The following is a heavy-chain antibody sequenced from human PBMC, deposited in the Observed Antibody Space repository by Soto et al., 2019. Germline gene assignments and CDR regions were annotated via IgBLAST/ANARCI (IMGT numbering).Heavy chain of an antibody. CDR2: IKSKTDGGTT. V-gene: IGHV3-15*01. CDR1: GFTFSNAW. Sequence: EVQLVESGGGLVKPGGSLRLSCAASGFTFSNAWMSWVRQAPGKGLEWVGRIKSKTDGGTTDYAAPVKGRFTISRDDSKNTLYLQMNSLKTEDTAVYYCTTDRLAAPGYFDYWGQGTLVTVSS. CDR3: TTDRLAAPGYFDY. J-gene: IGHJ4*02. D-gene: IGHD6-13*01.